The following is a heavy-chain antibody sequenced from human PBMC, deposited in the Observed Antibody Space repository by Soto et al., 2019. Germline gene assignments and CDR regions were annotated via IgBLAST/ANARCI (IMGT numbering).Heavy chain of an antibody. D-gene: IGHD6-13*01. CDR1: GDTFSSYV. CDR3: ARVARIAAAGPDLNWFDP. CDR2: IIPIFGTA. V-gene: IGHV1-69*06. Sequence: SVKVSCKASGDTFSSYVISWVRQAPGQGLEWMGGIIPIFGTANYAQKFQGRVTITADKSTSTAYMELSSLISEDTAVYYCARVARIAAAGPDLNWFDPWGQGTLVTVSS. J-gene: IGHJ5*02.